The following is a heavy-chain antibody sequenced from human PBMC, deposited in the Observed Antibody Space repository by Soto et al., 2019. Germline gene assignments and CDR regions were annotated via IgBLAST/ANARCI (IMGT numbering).Heavy chain of an antibody. J-gene: IGHJ6*02. D-gene: IGHD6-19*01. CDR3: ASTEYSSGWYGGAYYYGMDV. Sequence: SETLSLTCTLSCDSISSGCYFWGLLRQPPRKGLEWIGSIYYSGSTYYNPSLKSRVTISVDTSKNQFSLKLSSVTAADTAVYYCASTEYSSGWYGGAYYYGMDVWGQGTTVTVSS. CDR2: IYYSGST. V-gene: IGHV4-39*01. CDR1: CDSISSGCYF.